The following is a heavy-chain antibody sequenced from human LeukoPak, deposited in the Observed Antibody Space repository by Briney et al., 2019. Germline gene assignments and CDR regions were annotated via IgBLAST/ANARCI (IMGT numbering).Heavy chain of an antibody. CDR2: IIPIFGTA. J-gene: IGHJ6*03. CDR3: AYAVSITMVRGVPRYMDV. Sequence: GASVKVSCKASGGTFSSYAISWVRQAPGQGLEWMGGIIPIFGTAKYAQKLQGRVTITADESTSTAYMELSSLRSEDTAVYYCAYAVSITMVRGVPRYMDVWGKGTTVTISS. CDR1: GGTFSSYA. V-gene: IGHV1-69*13. D-gene: IGHD3-10*01.